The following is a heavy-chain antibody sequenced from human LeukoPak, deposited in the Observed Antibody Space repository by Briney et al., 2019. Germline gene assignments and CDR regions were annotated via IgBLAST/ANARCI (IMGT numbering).Heavy chain of an antibody. Sequence: GGSLRLSCAASGFTFSSYSMNWVRQAPGKGLEWVSSISSSSSYIYYADSVKGRFTISRDNAKNSLYLQMDSLRAEDTAVYYCARAHCSSTSCYRSGVVGWFDPWGQGTLVTVSS. D-gene: IGHD2-2*01. CDR2: ISSSSSYI. CDR3: ARAHCSSTSCYRSGVVGWFDP. CDR1: GFTFSSYS. J-gene: IGHJ5*02. V-gene: IGHV3-21*01.